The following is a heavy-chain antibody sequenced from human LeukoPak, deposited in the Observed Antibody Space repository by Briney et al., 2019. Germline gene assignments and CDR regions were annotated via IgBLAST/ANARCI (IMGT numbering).Heavy chain of an antibody. CDR2: IYYSGST. D-gene: IGHD6-13*01. V-gene: IGHV4-39*01. CDR1: GGSIGSSSYY. J-gene: IGHJ4*02. CDR3: ARQLYSSSCLDY. Sequence: SETLSLTCTVSGGSIGSSSYYWGWIRQPPGKGLEWIGSIYYSGSTYYNPSLKSRVTISVDTSKNQFSLKLSSVTAADTAEYYCARQLYSSSCLDYWGQGTLVTVSS.